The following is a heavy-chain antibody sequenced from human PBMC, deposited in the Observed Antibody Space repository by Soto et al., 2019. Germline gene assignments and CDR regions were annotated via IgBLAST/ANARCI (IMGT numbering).Heavy chain of an antibody. J-gene: IGHJ4*02. CDR3: VRGASLNFDY. V-gene: IGHV3-20*04. CDR2: VHWNGGRT. D-gene: IGHD1-26*01. CDR1: GFTFDDYG. Sequence: EVQLVESGGGVLRPGGSLRLSCAASGFTFDDYGMSWARQAPGKGLEWVSGVHWNGGRTGYADSVKGRFTISRDNAKNSLYLQMNSLRAEDTAFYYCVRGASLNFDYWGQGTLVTVSS.